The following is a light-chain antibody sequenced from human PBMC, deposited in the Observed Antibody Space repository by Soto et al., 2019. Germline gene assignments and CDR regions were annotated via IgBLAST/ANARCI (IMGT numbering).Light chain of an antibody. CDR3: QQYGSSPFT. Sequence: EIVLTQSPGTLSLSPGERATLSCRASQRVSSNYLAWYQQTPGQAPRLLIYGASRRATGIPDRFTGSGSGTDFTLTISGVEPEDFVVYYCQQYGSSPFTFGGGTKVDIK. CDR2: GAS. J-gene: IGKJ4*01. CDR1: QRVSSNY. V-gene: IGKV3-20*01.